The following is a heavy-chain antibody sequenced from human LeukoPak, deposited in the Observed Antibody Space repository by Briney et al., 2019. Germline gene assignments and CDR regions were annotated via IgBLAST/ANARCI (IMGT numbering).Heavy chain of an antibody. V-gene: IGHV4-30-4*01. J-gene: IGHJ3*02. CDR3: ARDRGYSYVGDAFDI. Sequence: SESLSLTCTVSGGSISSGDYYWSWIRQPPGKGLEWIGYIYYSGSTYYNPSLKSRVTISVDTSKNQFSLKLSSVTAADTAVYYCARDRGYSYVGDAFDIWGQGTMVTVSS. CDR1: GGSISSGDYY. D-gene: IGHD5-18*01. CDR2: IYYSGST.